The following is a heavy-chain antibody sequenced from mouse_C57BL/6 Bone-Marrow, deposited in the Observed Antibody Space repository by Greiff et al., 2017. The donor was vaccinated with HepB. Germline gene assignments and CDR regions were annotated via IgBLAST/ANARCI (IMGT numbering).Heavy chain of an antibody. Sequence: EVQVVESGGDLVKPGGSLKLSCAASGFTFSSYGMSWVRQTPDKRLEWVATISSGGSYTYYPDSVKGRFTISRDNAKNTLYLQMSSLKSEDTAMYYCARRHDYVAWFAYWGQGTLVTVSA. CDR3: ARRHDYVAWFAY. V-gene: IGHV5-6*01. D-gene: IGHD2-4*01. CDR2: ISSGGSYT. CDR1: GFTFSSYG. J-gene: IGHJ3*01.